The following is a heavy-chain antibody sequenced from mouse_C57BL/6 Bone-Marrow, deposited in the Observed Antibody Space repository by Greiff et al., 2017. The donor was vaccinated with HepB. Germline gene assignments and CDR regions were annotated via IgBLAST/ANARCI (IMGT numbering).Heavy chain of an antibody. CDR1: GYAFSSSW. D-gene: IGHD1-1*01. Sequence: QVQLQQSGPELVKPGASVKISCKASGYAFSSSWMNWVKQRPGKGLEWIGRIYPGDGDTNYNEKFKGKATLTADNSSSTAYMQLSSLTSEDSAVYFCARRAVVAGNYFDYWGQGTTLTVSS. V-gene: IGHV1-82*01. CDR3: ARRAVVAGNYFDY. CDR2: IYPGDGDT. J-gene: IGHJ2*01.